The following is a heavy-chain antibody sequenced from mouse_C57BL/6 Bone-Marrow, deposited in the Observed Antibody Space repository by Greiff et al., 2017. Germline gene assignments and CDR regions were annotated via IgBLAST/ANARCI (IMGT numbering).Heavy chain of an antibody. CDR3: ARNWITTVVAKDYYAMDY. Sequence: VQLVESGPGLVQPSQSLSITCTVSGFSLTSYGVHWVRQSPGKGLEWLGVIWSGGSTDYNAAFISRLSISKDNSKSQVFFKMNSLQADDTAIYYCARNWITTVVAKDYYAMDYWGQGTSVTVSS. V-gene: IGHV2-2*01. CDR1: GFSLTSYG. J-gene: IGHJ4*01. CDR2: IWSGGST. D-gene: IGHD1-1*01.